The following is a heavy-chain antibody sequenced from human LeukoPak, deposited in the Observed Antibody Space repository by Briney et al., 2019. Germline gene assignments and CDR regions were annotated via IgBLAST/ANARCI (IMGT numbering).Heavy chain of an antibody. V-gene: IGHV1-3*01. D-gene: IGHD3-9*01. Sequence: ASVKVSCKASGYTFTTYAMHWVRQAPGQRLEWMGWINGDNGNTEYSQKFQGRVTITRDTSAYTAYMELRSLSSADTAVYFCARAPYDILTGYSLNWFDPWGQGTLVSVSS. CDR1: GYTFTTYA. CDR2: INGDNGNT. CDR3: ARAPYDILTGYSLNWFDP. J-gene: IGHJ5*02.